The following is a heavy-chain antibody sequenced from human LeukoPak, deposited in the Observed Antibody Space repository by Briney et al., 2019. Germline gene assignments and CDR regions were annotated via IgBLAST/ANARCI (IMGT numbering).Heavy chain of an antibody. Sequence: PGGSLRLSCAASGFTFSNYAMSWVRQAPGEGPEWVSAIRGRGGSTYGADSVNGRLTISRDNSKNTLYLQMNSLRAEDTALYYCAKAHSYGSGSFYKTFDYWGQGTLVTVSS. CDR3: AKAHSYGSGSFYKTFDY. J-gene: IGHJ4*02. CDR2: IRGRGGST. D-gene: IGHD3-10*01. V-gene: IGHV3-23*01. CDR1: GFTFSNYA.